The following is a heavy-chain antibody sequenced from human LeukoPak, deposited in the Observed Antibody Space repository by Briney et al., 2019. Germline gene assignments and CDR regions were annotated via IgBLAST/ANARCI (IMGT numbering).Heavy chain of an antibody. Sequence: GASVKVSCKASGYTFTNYGVSWVRQAPGQGLEWMGWISGYNGYTNYAQKFQFRVTMTTDTSTSTAYMELRSLTSDDTAVYCCARDKAVTTELTQYFHHWGQGTLVTVSS. D-gene: IGHD4-11*01. CDR1: GYTFTNYG. CDR2: ISGYNGYT. J-gene: IGHJ1*01. CDR3: ARDKAVTTELTQYFHH. V-gene: IGHV1-18*01.